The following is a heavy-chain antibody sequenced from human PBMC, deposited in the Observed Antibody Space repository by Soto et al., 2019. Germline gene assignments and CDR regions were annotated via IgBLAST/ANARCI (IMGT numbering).Heavy chain of an antibody. D-gene: IGHD3-3*01. Sequence: EVQLLESGGGLVQPGGSLRLSCAASGFTFSNYAMSWVRQAPGKGLEWVSAISGSGGSTYYADSVKGRFTISRDNSKNTLYLQMNSLRAEDTAVYYCEKDLGYDFWSGYYGFDYWGQGTLVTVSS. J-gene: IGHJ4*02. CDR1: GFTFSNYA. CDR2: ISGSGGST. CDR3: EKDLGYDFWSGYYGFDY. V-gene: IGHV3-23*01.